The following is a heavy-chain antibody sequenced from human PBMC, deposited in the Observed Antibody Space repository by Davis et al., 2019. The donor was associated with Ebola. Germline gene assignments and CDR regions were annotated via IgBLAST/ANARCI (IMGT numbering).Heavy chain of an antibody. J-gene: IGHJ6*04. CDR2: MYYRGDT. Sequence: SETLSLTCTVSGGSISNYYWSWIRQPPGKGLEWIGYMYYRGDTNYNPSLKSRVTMSVDTSKKQFSLKLSSVTTADTAVYYCARGDVSDIVVVAFYYYYGMDVWGKGTTVTVSS. V-gene: IGHV4-59*01. CDR1: GGSISNYY. CDR3: ARGDVSDIVVVAFYYYYGMDV. D-gene: IGHD2-15*01.